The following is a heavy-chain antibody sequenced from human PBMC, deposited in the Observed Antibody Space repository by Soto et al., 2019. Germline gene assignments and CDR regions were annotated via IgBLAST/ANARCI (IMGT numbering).Heavy chain of an antibody. CDR3: ARERTPRTRFAY. CDR2: IYFTGAA. CDR1: GGSITGYY. D-gene: IGHD1-7*01. Sequence: SETLSLTCPVSGGSITGYYWNWIRQPPGKGLEWIGCIYFTGAANYNPFLKSRVTMSVDTSKNQFSLKLTSVTAADTAVYYCARERTPRTRFAYRVQRTMVGVS. V-gene: IGHV4-59*01. J-gene: IGHJ4*02.